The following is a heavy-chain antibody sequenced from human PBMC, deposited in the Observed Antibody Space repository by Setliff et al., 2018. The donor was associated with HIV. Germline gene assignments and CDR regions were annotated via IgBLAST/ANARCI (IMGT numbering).Heavy chain of an antibody. CDR3: ARIGAGILAY. D-gene: IGHD6-19*01. CDR1: GGSISTYY. Sequence: PSETLSLTCTVSGGSISTYYWSWIRQPPGKGLEWIGRIYSSGSTNYNPSLKSRVTMSVDTSKNQFSLNLTSVTAADTAVYYCARIGAGILAYWGQGTLVTVSS. CDR2: IYSSGST. J-gene: IGHJ4*02. V-gene: IGHV4-4*07.